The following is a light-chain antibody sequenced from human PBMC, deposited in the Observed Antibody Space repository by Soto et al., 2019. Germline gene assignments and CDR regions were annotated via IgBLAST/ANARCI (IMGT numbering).Light chain of an antibody. CDR3: QQYNNWPPIT. CDR2: GAS. Sequence: IVMTQSPASLSASPGERVTLSCRASQNIRSSLAWYQQKPGQAPRLLIYGASTRATGIPARFSGSGSGTEFTLTISSLQSEDFAVYYCQQYNNWPPITFGQGTRLEIK. J-gene: IGKJ5*01. CDR1: QNIRSS. V-gene: IGKV3-15*01.